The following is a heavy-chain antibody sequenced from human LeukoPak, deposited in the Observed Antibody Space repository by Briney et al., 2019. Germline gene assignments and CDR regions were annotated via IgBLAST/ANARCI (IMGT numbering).Heavy chain of an antibody. CDR1: GFTFSSYG. D-gene: IGHD3-22*01. CDR3: AKDAYDSSGYLYYFGY. V-gene: IGHV3-23*01. CDR2: ISGSGGST. J-gene: IGHJ4*02. Sequence: GGSLRLSCAASGFTFSSYGMSWVRQAPGKGLEWVSAISGSGGSTYYADSVKGRFTISRDNSKNTLYLQMNSLRAEDTAVYYCAKDAYDSSGYLYYFGYWGQGTLVTVSS.